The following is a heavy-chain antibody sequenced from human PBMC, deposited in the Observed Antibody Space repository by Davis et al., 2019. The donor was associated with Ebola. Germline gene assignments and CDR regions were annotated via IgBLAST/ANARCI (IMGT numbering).Heavy chain of an antibody. CDR2: IYTSGST. J-gene: IGHJ4*02. Sequence: MPSETLSLTCTVSGGSISSYYWSWIRQPAGKGLEWIGRIYTSGSTNYNPSLTSRATMSVDTSKNQFSLKLSSVTAADTAVYYCTRDSVRYDSSGYLPIWGQGTLVTVSS. D-gene: IGHD3-22*01. CDR1: GGSISSYY. CDR3: TRDSVRYDSSGYLPI. V-gene: IGHV4-4*07.